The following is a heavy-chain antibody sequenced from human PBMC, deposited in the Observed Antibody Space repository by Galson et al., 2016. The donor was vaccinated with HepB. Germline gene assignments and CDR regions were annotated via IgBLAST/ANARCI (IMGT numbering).Heavy chain of an antibody. CDR3: ARVSSGTYSNWFDP. CDR2: ISFSGST. D-gene: IGHD1-26*01. J-gene: IGHJ5*02. CDR1: GGSVSSGSYY. Sequence: SETLSLTCTVSGGSVSSGSYYWSWIRQPPGKGLEWIGCISFSGSTNYNPSLKSRLTIPVDTSKNQFSLKLSSVTAADTAVYYCARVSSGTYSNWFDPWGQGTLVTVSS. V-gene: IGHV4-61*01.